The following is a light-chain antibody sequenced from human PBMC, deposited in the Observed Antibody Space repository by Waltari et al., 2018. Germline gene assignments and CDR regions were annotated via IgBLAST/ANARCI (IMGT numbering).Light chain of an antibody. CDR3: CSRAGSSVV. CDR2: YHSDSNK. J-gene: IGLJ2*01. Sequence: QPVLTQPSSHSASSGASVRPTSMPSSGFSGGAFRIRLYHHKPGNPPRYLLYYHSDSNKGQGSGVPSRFSGSNDASANAGILRISGLQPEDEGSYHCCSRAGSSVVFGGGTKLTVL. V-gene: IGLV5-52*01. CDR1: SGFSGGAFR.